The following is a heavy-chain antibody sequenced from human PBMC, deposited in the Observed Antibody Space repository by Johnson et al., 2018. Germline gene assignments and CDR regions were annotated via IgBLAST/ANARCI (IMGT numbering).Heavy chain of an antibody. J-gene: IGHJ1*01. V-gene: IGHV3-7*01. CDR1: GFTFSTYW. CDR2: IKQDGIEK. D-gene: IGHD6-13*01. Sequence: VQLVQSGGGLVRPGGSLRLSCVASGFTFSTYWVSWVRQAPGKGLEWVANIKQDGIEKYYVDPGRGRFTISRDNDKNSLYLQMNSWRAEDTAVYYGGRQDGYSSSRNLPGYFQHWGQGTLVTVSS. CDR3: GRQDGYSSSRNLPGYFQH.